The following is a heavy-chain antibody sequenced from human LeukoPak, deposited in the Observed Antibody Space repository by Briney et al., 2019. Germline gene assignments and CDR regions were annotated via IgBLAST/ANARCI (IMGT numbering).Heavy chain of an antibody. D-gene: IGHD7-27*01. CDR3: AKDGNWARFED. J-gene: IGHJ4*02. CDR1: GFIFSHYG. Sequence: PGGSLRLSCAASGFIFSHYGMNWVRQAPGKGLEWVSGITSRSTTYYADSVKGRFTISRDNSKNMVWLQINSPTAEDTAIYYCAKDGNWARFEDWGQGTLVTVSS. V-gene: IGHV3-23*01. CDR2: ITSRSTT.